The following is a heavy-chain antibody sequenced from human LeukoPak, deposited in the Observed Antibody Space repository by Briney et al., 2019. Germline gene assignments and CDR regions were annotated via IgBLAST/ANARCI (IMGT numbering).Heavy chain of an antibody. J-gene: IGHJ5*02. V-gene: IGHV1-46*04. CDR2: IRPSVGTT. CDR1: GYTFTSYY. Sequence: ASVKVSCKASGYTFTSYYIHWVRQAPGQGLEWMGMIRPSVGTTTYAQKLQGRVTMTRDTSTTTVYMELRSLKSEDTAVYYCARIGDYGSGSEGFDPWGRGTRVTVSS. D-gene: IGHD3-10*01. CDR3: ARIGDYGSGSEGFDP.